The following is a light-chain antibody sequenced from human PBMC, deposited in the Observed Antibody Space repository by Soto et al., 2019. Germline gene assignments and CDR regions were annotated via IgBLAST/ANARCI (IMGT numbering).Light chain of an antibody. Sequence: SYELTQPPSVSVSPGQTASITCSGDILGDKYACWYQKKAGQSPVLVIHQDTKRPSGIPERFSGSNSGNTATLTISGTQAMDEGDYYCQSWDRSTASYVFGTGTKLTVL. J-gene: IGLJ1*01. CDR1: ILGDKY. V-gene: IGLV3-1*01. CDR3: QSWDRSTASYV. CDR2: QDT.